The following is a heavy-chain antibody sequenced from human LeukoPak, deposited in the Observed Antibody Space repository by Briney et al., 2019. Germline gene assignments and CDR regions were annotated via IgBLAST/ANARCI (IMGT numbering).Heavy chain of an antibody. Sequence: PGGSLRLSCAASGFTFSSYGMHWVRQAPGKGLEWVAVISYDGSNKYYADSVKGRFTISRDNSKNTLYLQMNSLRAEDTAVYYCAKDGPRTLRVYYYGMDVWGQGTTVTVSS. V-gene: IGHV3-30*18. CDR2: ISYDGSNK. CDR1: GFTFSSYG. J-gene: IGHJ6*02. D-gene: IGHD2/OR15-2a*01. CDR3: AKDGPRTLRVYYYGMDV.